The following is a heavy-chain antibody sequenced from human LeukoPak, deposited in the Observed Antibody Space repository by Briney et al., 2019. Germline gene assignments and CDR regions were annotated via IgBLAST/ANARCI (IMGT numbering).Heavy chain of an antibody. D-gene: IGHD2-2*01. CDR2: IIPIFGTA. V-gene: IGHV1-69*06. CDR3: ARSFCSSTSCYGASYYYYYMDV. J-gene: IGHJ6*03. Sequence: SVKVSCKASGGTFSSYAISWVRQAPGQGLEWMGSIIPIFGTANYAQKFQGRVTITADKSTSTAYMELSSLRSEDTAVYYCARSFCSSTSCYGASYYYYYMDVWGKGTTVTVSS. CDR1: GGTFSSYA.